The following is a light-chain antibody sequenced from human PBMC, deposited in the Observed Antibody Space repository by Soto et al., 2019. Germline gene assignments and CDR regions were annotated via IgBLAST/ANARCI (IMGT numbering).Light chain of an antibody. CDR2: GAS. CDR1: HSVSSSY. J-gene: IGKJ5*01. V-gene: IGKV3-20*01. Sequence: EIALTQSPGTLSLSPGERATLSCRASHSVSSSYLAWYQQKPGQAPRLLIYGASSRATGIPDRFSGSGSGTDFTLTISRLEPEDFAVYSCQQYGSSPTTFGQGTRWRL. CDR3: QQYGSSPTT.